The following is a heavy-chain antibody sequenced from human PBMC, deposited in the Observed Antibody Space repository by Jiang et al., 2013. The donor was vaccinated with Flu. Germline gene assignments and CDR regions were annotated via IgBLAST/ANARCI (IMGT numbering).Heavy chain of an antibody. J-gene: IGHJ5*02. CDR1: GYTFTGYY. CDR2: INPNSGGT. D-gene: IGHD6-19*01. Sequence: VKVSCKASGYTFTGYYMHWVRQAPGQGLEWMGWINPNSGGTNYAQKFQGRVTMTRDTSISTAYMELSRLRSDDTAVYYCARGIAVAGSTWFDPWGQGTLVTVSS. V-gene: IGHV1-2*02. CDR3: ARGIAVAGSTWFDP.